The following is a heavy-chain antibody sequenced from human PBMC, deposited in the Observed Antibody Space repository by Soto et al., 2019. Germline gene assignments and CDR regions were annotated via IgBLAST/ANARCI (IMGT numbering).Heavy chain of an antibody. CDR1: GGSISSGDYY. D-gene: IGHD3-22*01. J-gene: IGHJ5*02. V-gene: IGHV4-30-4*01. Sequence: TSETLSLTCTVSGGSISSGDYYWSWIRQPPGKGLEWIGYIYYSGSTYYNPSLKSRVTISVDTSKNQFSLKLSSVTAADTAVYYCARMGYDSSGPNWFDPWGQGTLVTVSS. CDR2: IYYSGST. CDR3: ARMGYDSSGPNWFDP.